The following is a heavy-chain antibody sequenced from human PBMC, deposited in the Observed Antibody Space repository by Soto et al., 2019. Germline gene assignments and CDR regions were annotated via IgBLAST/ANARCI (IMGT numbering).Heavy chain of an antibody. V-gene: IGHV6-1*01. Sequence: SQSLSLTCAISGDSVSSDSAAWNWIRQSPSRGLEWLGRTYYRSKWYNDYAVSVNGRITINPDTSKNHFSLQLNSVTPEDTAVYYCVRSRVFIAVAGMATYYYYYGMDVWGQGTTVTVSS. CDR2: TYYRSKWYN. CDR3: VRSRVFIAVAGMATYYYYYGMDV. J-gene: IGHJ6*02. D-gene: IGHD6-19*01. CDR1: GDSVSSDSAA.